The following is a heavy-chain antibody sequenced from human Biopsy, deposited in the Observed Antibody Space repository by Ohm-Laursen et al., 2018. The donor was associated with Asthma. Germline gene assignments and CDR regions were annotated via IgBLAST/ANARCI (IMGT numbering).Heavy chain of an antibody. D-gene: IGHD5-24*01. Sequence: SDTLSLTCSLSSGSGGSISSGGYSWSWIRQPPGKGLEWIGYIYHSGSTYYNPSLKSRVTISVDRSKNQFSLKLSSVTAADTAVYYCARVKDGYNFDYWGQGTLVTVSS. CDR2: IYHSGST. CDR1: SGSGGSISSGGYS. V-gene: IGHV4-30-2*01. CDR3: ARVKDGYNFDY. J-gene: IGHJ4*02.